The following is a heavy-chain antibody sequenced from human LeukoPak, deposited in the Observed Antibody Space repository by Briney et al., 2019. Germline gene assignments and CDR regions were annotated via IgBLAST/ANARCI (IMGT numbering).Heavy chain of an antibody. J-gene: IGHJ4*02. CDR1: GFTVSSNY. V-gene: IGHV3-30*02. Sequence: GGSLRLSCAASGFTVSSNYMSWVRQAPGKGLEWVAFIRYDGSNKYYADSVKGRFTISRDNSKNTLYLQMNSLRAEDTAVYYCAKEDRVVTVEGPPEWWGQGTLVTVSS. CDR2: IRYDGSNK. D-gene: IGHD2-21*02. CDR3: AKEDRVVTVEGPPEW.